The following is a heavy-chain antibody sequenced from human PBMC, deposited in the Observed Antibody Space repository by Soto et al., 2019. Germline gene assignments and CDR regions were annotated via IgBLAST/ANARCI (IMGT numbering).Heavy chain of an antibody. Sequence: VQLMQSGAEVKKPGSSVKVSCKASGGTFSSHSINWVRQAPGQGLEWMGGVISLFGTANYAHNFKGRVTITADQSTSTAHMELNSLRSDDTAVYYCAREVGYGDFSAALLDWGQGTLVTVSS. CDR3: AREVGYGDFSAALLD. CDR1: GGTFSSHS. D-gene: IGHD4-17*01. V-gene: IGHV1-69*01. J-gene: IGHJ4*02. CDR2: VISLFGTA.